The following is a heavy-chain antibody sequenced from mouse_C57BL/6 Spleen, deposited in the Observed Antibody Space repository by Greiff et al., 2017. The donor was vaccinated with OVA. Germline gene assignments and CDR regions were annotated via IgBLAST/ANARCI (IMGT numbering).Heavy chain of an antibody. D-gene: IGHD1-1*01. CDR3: ASVVATSDYAMDY. V-gene: IGHV1-18*01. CDR1: GYTFTDYN. CDR2: INPNNGGT. J-gene: IGHJ4*01. Sequence: EVKLQQSGPELVKPGASVKIPCKASGYTFTDYNMDWVKQSHGKSLEWIGDINPNNGGTIYNQKFKGKATLTVDKSSSTAYMELRSLTSEDTAVYYCASVVATSDYAMDYWGQGTSVTVSS.